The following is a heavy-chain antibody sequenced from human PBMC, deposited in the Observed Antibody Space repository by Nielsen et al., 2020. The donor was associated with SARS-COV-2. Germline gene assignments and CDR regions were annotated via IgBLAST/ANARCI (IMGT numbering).Heavy chain of an antibody. CDR3: VRDRGYCSGGNCYSVFDY. Sequence: GESLKISCAASGFTFSSYSMNWVRQAPGKGLEWVANIKQDGSEKYYVDSVKGRFTISRDNAKNSLYLQMNSLRAEDTAVYYCVRDRGYCSGGNCYSVFDYWGQGTLVTVSS. J-gene: IGHJ4*02. V-gene: IGHV3-7*05. CDR1: GFTFSSYS. D-gene: IGHD2-15*01. CDR2: IKQDGSEK.